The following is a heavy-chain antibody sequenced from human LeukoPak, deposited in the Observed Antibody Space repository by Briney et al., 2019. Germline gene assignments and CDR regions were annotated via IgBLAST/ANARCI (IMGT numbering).Heavy chain of an antibody. CDR1: GSSLSTSGMR. Sequence: SGPALVKPTQTLTLTCTFSGSSLSTSGMRVSWIRQPPGKALEWLARIDWDDDKFYSTSLKTRLTISKDTSKNQVVLTMTNMDPVDTATYYCARSTTVTGPFDYWGQGTLVTVSS. V-gene: IGHV2-70*04. D-gene: IGHD4-17*01. CDR2: IDWDDDK. J-gene: IGHJ4*02. CDR3: ARSTTVTGPFDY.